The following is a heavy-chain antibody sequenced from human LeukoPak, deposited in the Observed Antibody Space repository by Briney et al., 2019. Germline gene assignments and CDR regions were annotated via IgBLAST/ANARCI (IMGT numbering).Heavy chain of an antibody. CDR2: INPNSGGT. Sequence: GASVKVSCKASGYTFTSYGISWVRQAPGQGLEWMGWINPNSGGTNYAQKFQGRVTMTRDTSISTAYMELSRLRSDDTAVYYCARVLNYYDSSGKGYYFDYWGQGTLVTVSS. D-gene: IGHD3-22*01. CDR3: ARVLNYYDSSGKGYYFDY. V-gene: IGHV1-2*02. CDR1: GYTFTSYG. J-gene: IGHJ4*02.